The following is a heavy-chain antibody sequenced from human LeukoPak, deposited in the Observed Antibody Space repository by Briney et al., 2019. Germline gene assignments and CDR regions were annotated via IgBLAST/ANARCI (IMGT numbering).Heavy chain of an antibody. CDR2: IYPGDSDT. J-gene: IGHJ4*02. CDR3: ARGAYSGYEFDC. V-gene: IGHV5-51*01. Sequence: GESLKISCRASGYSFSTYWIGWVRQMPGKGLEWMGVIYPGDSDTRYSPSFQGQVTISADKSISTAYLQWSSLKASATAMYCCARGAYSGYEFDCWGQGTLVTVSS. D-gene: IGHD5-12*01. CDR1: GYSFSTYW.